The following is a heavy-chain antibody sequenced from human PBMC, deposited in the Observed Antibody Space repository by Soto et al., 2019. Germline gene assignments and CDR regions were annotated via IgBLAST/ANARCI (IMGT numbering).Heavy chain of an antibody. CDR1: GFTLSTYG. J-gene: IGHJ6*02. V-gene: IGHV3-30*18. D-gene: IGHD6-6*01. CDR3: AKYSSTSHYYYYYGMDV. Sequence: QVQLVESGGGVVQPGRSLRLSCAASGFTLSTYGMHWVRQAPGKGLEWVALISRDGSASYYADSVKGRFIISSDTSNNTLYIQMNGLRTEDTAVYYCAKYSSTSHYYYYYGMDVWGQGTTVTVSS. CDR2: ISRDGSAS.